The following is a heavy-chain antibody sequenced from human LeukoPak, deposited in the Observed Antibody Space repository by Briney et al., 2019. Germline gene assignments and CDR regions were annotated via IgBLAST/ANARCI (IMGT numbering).Heavy chain of an antibody. J-gene: IGHJ5*02. V-gene: IGHV1-46*01. CDR2: INPSGGST. Sequence: ASVKVSCKASGYTFTSYYMHWVRQAPGQGLEWMGIINPSGGSTSYAQKFQGRVTMTREMSTSTVYMELSSLRSEDTAVYYCARELRGSSSLIASVWFDPWGQGTLVTVSS. CDR1: GYTFTSYY. CDR3: ARELRGSSSLIASVWFDP. D-gene: IGHD6-6*01.